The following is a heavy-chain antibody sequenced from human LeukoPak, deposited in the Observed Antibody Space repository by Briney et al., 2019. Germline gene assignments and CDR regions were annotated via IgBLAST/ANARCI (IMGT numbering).Heavy chain of an antibody. CDR1: GGSFSGYY. J-gene: IGHJ4*02. CDR3: ARAHYCDPFDY. D-gene: IGHD3-22*01. V-gene: IGHV4-34*01. CDR2: INHSGST. Sequence: SETLSLTCAVYGGSFSGYYWSWIRQPPGKGLEWIGEINHSGSTNYNPSLKSRVTISVDTSKNQFSLKLSSVTAADTAVYYCARAHYCDPFDYWGQGTLVTVSS.